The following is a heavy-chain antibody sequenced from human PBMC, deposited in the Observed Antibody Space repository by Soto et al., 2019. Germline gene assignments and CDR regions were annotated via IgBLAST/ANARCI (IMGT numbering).Heavy chain of an antibody. Sequence: SETLSLTCSVSGGSISSGCYYWSWIRQHPGKGLEWIGYIYYSGSTYYNPSLKSRVTISVDTSKNQFSLKLSSVTAADTAVYYCARVAARTYYYYGMDVWGQGTTVTVSS. CDR1: GGSISSGCYY. D-gene: IGHD6-6*01. V-gene: IGHV4-31*03. J-gene: IGHJ6*02. CDR3: ARVAARTYYYYGMDV. CDR2: IYYSGST.